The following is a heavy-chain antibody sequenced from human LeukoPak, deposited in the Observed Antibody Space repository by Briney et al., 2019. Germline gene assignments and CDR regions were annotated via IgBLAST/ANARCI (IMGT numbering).Heavy chain of an antibody. CDR1: GFTFSGFW. J-gene: IGHJ3*01. CDR2: INSDGSEG. Sequence: SGGSLRLSCAVSGFTFSGFWMSWSRQAPGKGLEWVASINSDGSEGYYADVVKGRFTISRDNAKNSLYLQINSLIAEDTAVYYCARSSYSSSSSVWGQGTMVTVSS. D-gene: IGHD6-6*01. V-gene: IGHV3-7*03. CDR3: ARSSYSSSSSV.